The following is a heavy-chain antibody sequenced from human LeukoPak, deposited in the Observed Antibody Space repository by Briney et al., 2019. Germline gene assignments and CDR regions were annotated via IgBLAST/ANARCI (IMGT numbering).Heavy chain of an antibody. CDR2: IYYSGSS. J-gene: IGHJ4*02. D-gene: IGHD6-19*01. CDR3: AREVVAVAGSYFDS. CDR1: GGSISSYY. Sequence: PSETLSPTCTVSGGSISSYYWTWIRQPPRKGLEWIGYIYYSGSSNYNPSLKSRVTISVDTSKNQFSLKLSSVTAADTAVYFCAREVVAVAGSYFDSWGQGTLVTVSS. V-gene: IGHV4-59*01.